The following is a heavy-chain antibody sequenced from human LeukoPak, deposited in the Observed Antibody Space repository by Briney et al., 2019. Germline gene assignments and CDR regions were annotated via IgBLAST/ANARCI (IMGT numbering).Heavy chain of an antibody. D-gene: IGHD4-23*01. Sequence: GASVTVSCKASGYTFTSYGISWVRQAPGQGLEWMGWISAYNGNTNYAQKLQGRVTMTTDTSTSTAYMELRSLRSDDTAVYYCARDSHPEARAHTSRGGNSARGFDYWGQGTLVTVSS. J-gene: IGHJ4*02. CDR2: ISAYNGNT. V-gene: IGHV1-18*01. CDR3: ARDSHPEARAHTSRGGNSARGFDY. CDR1: GYTFTSYG.